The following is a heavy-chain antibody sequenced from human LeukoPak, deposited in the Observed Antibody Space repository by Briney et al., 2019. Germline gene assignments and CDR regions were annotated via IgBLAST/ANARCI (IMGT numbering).Heavy chain of an antibody. J-gene: IGHJ3*01. CDR2: ISGDGSII. V-gene: IGHV3-74*01. Sequence: GGSLRLSCAASGFTFSTYWMHWVRQAPGKGLVWVSRISGDGSIINYADSVKGRFTISRDDSKNTVYLQMNSLRAEDTALYYCARAVGPFDFWGQGTEVFVSS. CDR3: ARAVGPFDF. CDR1: GFTFSTYW.